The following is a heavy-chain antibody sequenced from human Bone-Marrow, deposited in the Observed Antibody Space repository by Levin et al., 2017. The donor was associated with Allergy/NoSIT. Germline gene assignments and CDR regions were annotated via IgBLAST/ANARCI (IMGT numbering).Heavy chain of an antibody. V-gene: IGHV3-23*01. CDR2: IHRSGSST. CDR3: AKILRPDTYYFMDV. D-gene: IGHD6-6*01. J-gene: IGHJ6*03. CDR1: GFTLGTHA. Sequence: PGGSLRLSCVASGFTLGTHAMTWVRQAPGKGLEWISLIHRSGSSTFYADSVKGRFSISRDESKNTLYLHMSSLRADDTAVYYCAKILRPDTYYFMDVWGKGTTVTISS.